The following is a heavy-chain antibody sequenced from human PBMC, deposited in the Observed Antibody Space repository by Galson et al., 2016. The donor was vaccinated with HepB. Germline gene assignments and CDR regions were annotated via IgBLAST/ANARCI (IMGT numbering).Heavy chain of an antibody. CDR3: ARAGGSGSPSYYFDY. CDR1: GGSISSGNYY. J-gene: IGHJ4*02. V-gene: IGHV4-61*02. D-gene: IGHD3-10*01. CDR2: IYTSGST. Sequence: TLCLTCTVSGGSISSGNYYWSWIRQPAGKGLEWIGRIYTSGSTNYNPSLKGRVTMSVDTSKNQFSLNLSSVTAADTAVYYCARAGGSGSPSYYFDYWGRGTLVTVSS.